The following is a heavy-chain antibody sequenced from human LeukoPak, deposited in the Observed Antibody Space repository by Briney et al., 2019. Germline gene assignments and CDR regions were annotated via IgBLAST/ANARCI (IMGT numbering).Heavy chain of an antibody. J-gene: IGHJ3*02. V-gene: IGHV4-59*01. CDR2: IYYSGST. CDR3: ACLTTADAFDI. Sequence: SETLSLTCTVSGGSISSYYRSWIRQPPGKGLEWIGYIYYSGSTNYKSSLKSRVTISVDTSKNQFSLKLSSVTAADTAVYYCACLTTADAFDIWGQGTMVTVSS. D-gene: IGHD3-22*01. CDR1: GGSISSYY.